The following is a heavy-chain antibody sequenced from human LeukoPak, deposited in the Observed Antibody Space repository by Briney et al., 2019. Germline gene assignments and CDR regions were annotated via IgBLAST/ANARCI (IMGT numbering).Heavy chain of an antibody. D-gene: IGHD3-22*01. Sequence: ASVKVSCKASGYTFTSYYMHWVRQAPGQGLEWMGIINPSGGSTSYTQKFQGRVTMTRDMSASTVYMELSSLRSEDTAVYYCARAGYYDSSGYFAGAFDIWGQGTMVTVSS. J-gene: IGHJ3*02. V-gene: IGHV1-46*01. CDR1: GYTFTSYY. CDR3: ARAGYYDSSGYFAGAFDI. CDR2: INPSGGST.